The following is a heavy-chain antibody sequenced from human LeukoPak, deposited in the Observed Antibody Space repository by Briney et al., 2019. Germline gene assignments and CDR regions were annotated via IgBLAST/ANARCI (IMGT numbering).Heavy chain of an antibody. Sequence: ASVTVSCKASGYTFTSYDINWVRQAPGQGLEWMGWINPNSGGTNYAQKFQGRVTMTRDTSISTAYMELSRLRSDDTAVYYCARDWTDAFDIWGQGTMVTVSS. V-gene: IGHV1-2*02. CDR1: GYTFTSYD. CDR2: INPNSGGT. J-gene: IGHJ3*02. CDR3: ARDWTDAFDI. D-gene: IGHD1-1*01.